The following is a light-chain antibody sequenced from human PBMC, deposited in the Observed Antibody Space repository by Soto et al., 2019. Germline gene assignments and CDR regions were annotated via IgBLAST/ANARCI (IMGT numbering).Light chain of an antibody. V-gene: IGLV2-23*01. CDR3: CSYAGSSTPYV. CDR1: SSDVGSYNL. CDR2: EGN. J-gene: IGLJ1*01. Sequence: QSVLTQPASVSGSPGQSITISCTGTSSDVGSYNLVSWYQQHPGKAPKLIIFEGNKRPSGISDRFSGSKSGNTASLTISGLQAEDEADYYCCSYAGSSTPYVFGTGTKVTVL.